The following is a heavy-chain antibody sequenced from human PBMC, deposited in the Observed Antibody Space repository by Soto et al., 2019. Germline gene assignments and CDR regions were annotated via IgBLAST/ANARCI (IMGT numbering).Heavy chain of an antibody. Sequence: EASVKVSCKASGGTFSSYATSWVRQAPGQGLEWMGGIIPIFGTANYAQKFQGRVTITADESTSTAYMELSSLRSEDTAVYYCARTSGSGWVEFDPWGQGTLVTVSS. CDR2: IIPIFGTA. CDR3: ARTSGSGWVEFDP. V-gene: IGHV1-69*13. D-gene: IGHD6-19*01. J-gene: IGHJ5*02. CDR1: GGTFSSYA.